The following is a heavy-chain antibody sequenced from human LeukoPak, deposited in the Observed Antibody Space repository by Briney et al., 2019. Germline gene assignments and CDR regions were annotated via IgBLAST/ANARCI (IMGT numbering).Heavy chain of an antibody. Sequence: SETLSLTCTVSGGSISSSSYYWGWIRQPPGKGLEWIGGIYYSGSTYYNPSLKSRVSISIDTSKNQFSLNLSSVTAADTAVYYCARRAVGTFDYWGQGTLVTVSS. CDR3: ARRAVGTFDY. D-gene: IGHD6-13*01. CDR2: IYYSGST. V-gene: IGHV4-39*01. CDR1: GGSISSSSYY. J-gene: IGHJ4*02.